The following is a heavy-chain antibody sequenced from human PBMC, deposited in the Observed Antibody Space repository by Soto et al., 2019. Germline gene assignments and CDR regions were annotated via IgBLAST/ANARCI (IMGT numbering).Heavy chain of an antibody. D-gene: IGHD4-17*01. Sequence: SETLSLTCTVSGGSISSYYWSWIRQPPGKGLEWIGYIYYSGSTNYNPSLKSRVTISVDTSKNQFSLKLSSLTAADTAVYYCARRYGASFDYWGQGTQVTVSS. V-gene: IGHV4-59*01. CDR2: IYYSGST. CDR3: ARRYGASFDY. J-gene: IGHJ4*02. CDR1: GGSISSYY.